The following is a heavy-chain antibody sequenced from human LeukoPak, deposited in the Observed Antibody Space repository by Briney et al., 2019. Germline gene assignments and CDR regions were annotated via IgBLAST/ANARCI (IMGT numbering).Heavy chain of an antibody. V-gene: IGHV3-23*01. CDR3: AKSGSGSYYKGGYDN. CDR2: VSGSGGST. D-gene: IGHD3-10*01. Sequence: GGSLRLSCAASGFTFSSYAMSWVRQAPGKGLEWVSAVSGSGGSTHYADSVKGRFTISRDNSKNTLYLQMNSLRAEDTALYYCAKSGSGSYYKGGYDNWGQGTLVTVSS. CDR1: GFTFSSYA. J-gene: IGHJ4*02.